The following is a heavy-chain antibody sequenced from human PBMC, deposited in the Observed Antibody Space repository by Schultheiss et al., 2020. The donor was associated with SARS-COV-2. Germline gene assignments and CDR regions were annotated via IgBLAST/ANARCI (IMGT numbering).Heavy chain of an antibody. J-gene: IGHJ4*02. V-gene: IGHV1-18*04. Sequence: ASVKVSCKSFGYNFRIYGITWVRQAPGQGFEWIGWISNYNGLTQYAQKFEDRVRMTTETSTNTTYMEFRSLKSDDTAMYYCARALLWGPGAAAHTWGQGTLITVSS. CDR1: GYNFRIYG. CDR3: ARALLWGPGAAAHT. D-gene: IGHD2-21*01. CDR2: ISNYNGLT.